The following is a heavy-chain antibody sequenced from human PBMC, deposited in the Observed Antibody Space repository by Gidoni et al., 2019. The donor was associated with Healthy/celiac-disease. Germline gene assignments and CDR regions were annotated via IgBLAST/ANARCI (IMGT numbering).Heavy chain of an antibody. V-gene: IGHV1-3*01. CDR3: ARVGYSSSYVNWFDP. Sequence: QVQLVQSGAEVKKPGASVKVSCKASGYTFTSYAMHWVRQAPGQRLEWMGWINACNGNTKYSQNFQGRVTITRDTSASTAYMELSSLRSEDTAVYYCARVGYSSSYVNWFDPWGQGTLVTVSS. CDR1: GYTFTSYA. D-gene: IGHD6-6*01. CDR2: INACNGNT. J-gene: IGHJ5*02.